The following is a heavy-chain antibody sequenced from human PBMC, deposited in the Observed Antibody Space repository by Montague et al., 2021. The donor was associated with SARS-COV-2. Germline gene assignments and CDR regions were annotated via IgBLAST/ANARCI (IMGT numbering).Heavy chain of an antibody. CDR3: ARDDIVLQGVTKGMDV. D-gene: IGHD3-10*01. V-gene: IGHV4-39*07. CDR2: MYYSGST. CDR1: GGSISSSNYY. J-gene: IGHJ6*02. Sequence: SETLSLTCTVSGGSISSSNYYWGWIRQPPGKGLEWIGNMYYSGSTYYNPSLKSRVTISIDTSKNQFSLKLGSVTAADTAVYYCARDDIVLQGVTKGMDVWGQGTTVTVSS.